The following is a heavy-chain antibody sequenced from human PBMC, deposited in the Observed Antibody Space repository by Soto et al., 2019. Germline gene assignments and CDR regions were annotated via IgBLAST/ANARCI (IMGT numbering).Heavy chain of an antibody. V-gene: IGHV4-30-4*01. CDR1: GGSISSGDYY. CDR2: IYYSGST. Sequence: SETLSLTCTVSGGSISSGDYYWSWIRQPPGEGMEWIGNIYYSGSTYYSPSLKSRVTMSVDTSKNQFSLRLSSVTAADTAVFYCARVSAVTTLGYYDYYALDVWGQGTTVTVSS. J-gene: IGHJ6*02. CDR3: ARVSAVTTLGYYDYYALDV. D-gene: IGHD4-17*01.